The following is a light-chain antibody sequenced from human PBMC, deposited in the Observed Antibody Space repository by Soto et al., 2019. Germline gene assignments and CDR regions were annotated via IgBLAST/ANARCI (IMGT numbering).Light chain of an antibody. CDR2: DAT. V-gene: IGKV3-20*01. Sequence: EIVLTQSPAILSLSPGERAALSCRASQSISTYLAWYQQKPGQAPRLVISDATNRATGIPARFSGSGSGTDFTLTISRLEPEDFAVYYCQQYGSSPYTFGQGTKLEIK. J-gene: IGKJ2*01. CDR3: QQYGSSPYT. CDR1: QSISTY.